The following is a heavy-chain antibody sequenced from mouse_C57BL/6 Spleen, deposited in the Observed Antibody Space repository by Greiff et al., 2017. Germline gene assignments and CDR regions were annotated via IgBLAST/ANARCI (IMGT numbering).Heavy chain of an antibody. CDR3: ARSYGYYDY. CDR2: IDPEDGET. J-gene: IGHJ2*01. V-gene: IGHV14-2*01. D-gene: IGHD1-1*02. CDR1: GFNIKDYY. Sequence: VQLQQSGAELVKPGASVKLSCTASGFNIKDYYMHWVKQRTEQGLAWIGRIDPEDGETKYAPKFQGKATLTADTSSNTAYMQLSSLTSEDTAVDYCARSYGYYDYWGQGTTLTVSS.